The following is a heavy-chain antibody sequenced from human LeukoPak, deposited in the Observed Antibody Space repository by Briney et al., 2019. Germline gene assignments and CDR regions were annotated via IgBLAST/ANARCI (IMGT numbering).Heavy chain of an antibody. D-gene: IGHD3-22*01. CDR1: GYTFSIYG. J-gene: IGHJ6*03. CDR3: ARQSSAKNYYYYYMDV. CDR2: ISAYNGNT. V-gene: IGHV1-18*01. Sequence: ASVKVSCKASGYTFSIYGFSWVRQAPGQGLEWMGWISAYNGNTNYAQKFQGRVTMTTDTSTSTAHMELRSLRSDDTAVYYCARQSSAKNYYYYYMDVWGKGTTVTVSS.